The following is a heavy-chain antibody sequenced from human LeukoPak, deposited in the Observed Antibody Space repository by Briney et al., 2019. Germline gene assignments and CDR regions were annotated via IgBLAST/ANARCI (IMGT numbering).Heavy chain of an antibody. V-gene: IGHV5-10-1*01. J-gene: IGHJ4*02. CDR3: ARVAFGVDNLFDY. CDR1: GYSFTSYW. CDR2: IDPSDSYT. D-gene: IGHD3-3*01. Sequence: GESLKISCKGSGYSFTSYWISWVRQMPGKGLEWMGRIDPSDSYTNYSPSFQGPVTISADKSTSTAYLQWMSLKASDTAMYYCARVAFGVDNLFDYWGQGTLVTVSS.